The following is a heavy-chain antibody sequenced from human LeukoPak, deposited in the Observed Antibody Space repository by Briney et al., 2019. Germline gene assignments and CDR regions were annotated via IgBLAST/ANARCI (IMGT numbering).Heavy chain of an antibody. D-gene: IGHD5-18*01. Sequence: PSETLSLTCAVCGGSFSGYYWSWIRQPPGKGLEWIGEINHSGSTNYNPSLKSRVTISVDTSKNQFSLKLSSVTAADTAVYYCARGRGYSYGFTAFDIWGQGTMVTVSS. J-gene: IGHJ3*02. CDR2: INHSGST. V-gene: IGHV4-34*01. CDR3: ARGRGYSYGFTAFDI. CDR1: GGSFSGYY.